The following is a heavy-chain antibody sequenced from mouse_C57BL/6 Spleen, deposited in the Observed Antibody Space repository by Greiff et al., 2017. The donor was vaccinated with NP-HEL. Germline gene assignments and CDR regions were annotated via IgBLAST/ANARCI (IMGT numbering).Heavy chain of an antibody. CDR2: IYPGNSDT. V-gene: IGHV1-5*01. D-gene: IGHD2-5*01. CDR3: TRGNSNYVLWFAY. CDR1: GYTFTSYW. J-gene: IGHJ3*01. Sequence: VHVKQSGTVLARPGASVKMSCKTSGYTFTSYWMHWVKQRPGQGLEWIGAIYPGNSDTSYNQKFKGKAKLTAVTSASTAYMELSSLTNEDSAVYYCTRGNSNYVLWFAYWGQGTLVTVSA.